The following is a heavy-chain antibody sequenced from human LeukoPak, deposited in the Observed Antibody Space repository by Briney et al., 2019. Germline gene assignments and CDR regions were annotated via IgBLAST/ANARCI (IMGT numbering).Heavy chain of an antibody. Sequence: GGTLRLSCEASGFNFSDYYMTWIRQAPGKGLEWLSYISPNSYSTYYTASVRGRFTISRDNSKNSMYLQMNSLRAEDTALYYCARQKRTFDYWGRGTLVTVSS. CDR2: ISPNSYST. V-gene: IGHV3-11*01. CDR1: GFNFSDYY. CDR3: ARQKRTFDY. J-gene: IGHJ4*02.